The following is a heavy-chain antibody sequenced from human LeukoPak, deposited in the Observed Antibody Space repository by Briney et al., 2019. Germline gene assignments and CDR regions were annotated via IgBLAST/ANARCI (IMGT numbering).Heavy chain of an antibody. J-gene: IGHJ4*02. D-gene: IGHD3-22*01. CDR3: ATRAGAGIVVDY. CDR1: GFTFSGYA. V-gene: IGHV3-23*01. Sequence: GGSLRLSCAASGFTFSGYAMSWVRQAPGKGLEWVSAISGSGGSTNYADSVKGRFTISRDNSKNTLYLQMNSLRAEDTAVYYCATRAGAGIVVDYWGQGTLVTVSS. CDR2: ISGSGGST.